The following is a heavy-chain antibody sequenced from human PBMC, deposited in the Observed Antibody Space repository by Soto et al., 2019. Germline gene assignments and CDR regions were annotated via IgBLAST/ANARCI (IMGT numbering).Heavy chain of an antibody. D-gene: IGHD3-22*01. Sequence: SETLSLTCTVSGGSISSYYWSWIRQPPGKGLEWIGYIYYSGSTNYNPSLKSRVTISVDTSKNQFSLKLSSVTAADTAVYYCARGKRDYYYDSSGYYYFDYWGQGPLVTVSS. CDR1: GGSISSYY. CDR2: IYYSGST. V-gene: IGHV4-59*01. CDR3: ARGKRDYYYDSSGYYYFDY. J-gene: IGHJ4*02.